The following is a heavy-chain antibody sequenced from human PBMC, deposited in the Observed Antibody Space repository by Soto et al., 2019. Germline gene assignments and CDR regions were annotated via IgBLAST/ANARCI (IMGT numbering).Heavy chain of an antibody. V-gene: IGHV4-39*01. CDR3: ARLGGDGDYVIIY. CDR2: IYYSGST. Sequence: SETLSLTCTVSGGSISSSRYYWGWIRQPPGKGLEWIGSIYYSGSTYYNPSLKSRVTISVDTSKNQFSLKLSSVTAADTAVYYCARLGGDGDYVIIYSGQGTLVTVSS. D-gene: IGHD4-17*01. CDR1: GGSISSSRYY. J-gene: IGHJ4*02.